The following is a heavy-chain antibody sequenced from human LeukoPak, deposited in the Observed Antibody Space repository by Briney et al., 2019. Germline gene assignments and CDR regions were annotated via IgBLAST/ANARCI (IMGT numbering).Heavy chain of an antibody. CDR2: ISGSGGTT. CDR1: GFTFSTYA. V-gene: IGHV3-23*01. J-gene: IGHJ6*02. Sequence: GGSLRLSCAASGFTFSTYAMSWVRQAPGKGLEWVSAISGSGGTTYYADSVKGRFTISRDNSKNTLYLQMNSLRAEDTAVYYCAKEAYYDFWSGYFSGMDVWGQGTTVTVSS. D-gene: IGHD3-3*01. CDR3: AKEAYYDFWSGYFSGMDV.